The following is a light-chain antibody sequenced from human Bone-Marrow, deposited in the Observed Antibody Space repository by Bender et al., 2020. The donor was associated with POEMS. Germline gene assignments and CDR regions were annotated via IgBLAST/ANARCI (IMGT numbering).Light chain of an antibody. CDR3: SSYSGGNAYV. V-gene: IGLV2-8*01. CDR2: EVT. CDR1: SSDVGGYNY. J-gene: IGLJ1*01. Sequence: QSALTQPPSASGSPGQSVTVSCTGTSSDVGGYNYVSWYQHHPGKAPKLIIYEVTKRPSGVPDRFSGSKSGNTASLTVSGLQAEDEADYYCSSYSGGNAYVFGTGTWVTVL.